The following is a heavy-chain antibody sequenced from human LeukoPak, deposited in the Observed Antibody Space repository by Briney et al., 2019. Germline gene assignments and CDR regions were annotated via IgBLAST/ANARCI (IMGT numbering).Heavy chain of an antibody. CDR2: ISSSSSYI. V-gene: IGHV3-21*01. D-gene: IGHD5-18*01. CDR3: AKDPTPAAMDAFDI. J-gene: IGHJ3*02. Sequence: PGGSLRLSCAASGFTFSSYSMNWVRQAPGKGLEWVLSISSSSSYIYYADSVKGRFTISRDNSKNTLYLQMNSLRGEDTAVYYCAKDPTPAAMDAFDIWGQGTMVTVSS. CDR1: GFTFSSYS.